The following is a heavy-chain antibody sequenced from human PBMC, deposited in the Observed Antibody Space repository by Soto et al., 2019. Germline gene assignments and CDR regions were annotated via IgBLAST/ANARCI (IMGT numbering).Heavy chain of an antibody. V-gene: IGHV3-30*18. D-gene: IGHD3-3*01. CDR2: ISYDGSNK. J-gene: IGHJ6*04. Sequence: QVPLVESGGGVVQPGRSLRLSCAASGFTFSSYGMHWVRQAPGKGLEWVAVISYDGSNKYYADSVKGLFTISRDNSKHTLYLQPNRLRAADTAMYYLAKDVLRFLGWLAFYGLDVWGKGTTVTVSS. CDR1: GFTFSSYG. CDR3: AKDVLRFLGWLAFYGLDV.